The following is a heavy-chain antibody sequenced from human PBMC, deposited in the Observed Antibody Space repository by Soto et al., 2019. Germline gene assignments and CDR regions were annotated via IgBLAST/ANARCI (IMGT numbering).Heavy chain of an antibody. D-gene: IGHD3-22*01. CDR2: IKSKTDGGTT. CDR3: PTDFGYYDSSGYYYFDY. V-gene: IGHV3-15*01. Sequence: GGSLRLSCAASGFTFSNAWMSWVRQAPGKGLEWVGRIKSKTDGGTTDYAAPVKGRFTISRDDSKNTLYLQMNSLKTEDTAVYYCPTDFGYYDSSGYYYFDYWGQGTLVTVSS. J-gene: IGHJ4*02. CDR1: GFTFSNAW.